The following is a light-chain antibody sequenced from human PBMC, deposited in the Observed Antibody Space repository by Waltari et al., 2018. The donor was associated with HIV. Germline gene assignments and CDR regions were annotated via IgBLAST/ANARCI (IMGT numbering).Light chain of an antibody. CDR2: QES. CDR1: KLGEKY. CDR3: QAWDSSTGV. J-gene: IGLJ1*01. Sequence: SYELTQPPSVSVSPGQTASITCSGDKLGEKYACWYQQKPGQSPVLGIYQESKRPSGIPERFSGSNAGNTATLTISGTQAMDEADYYCQAWDSSTGVFGTGTKVTVL. V-gene: IGLV3-1*01.